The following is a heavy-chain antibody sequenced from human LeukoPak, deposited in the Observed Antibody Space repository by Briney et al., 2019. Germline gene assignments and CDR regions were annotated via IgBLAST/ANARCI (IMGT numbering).Heavy chain of an antibody. CDR1: GGSISSGGYY. Sequence: SQTLSLTCTVSGGSISSGGYYWSWIRQPPGKGLEWIGYIYHSGSTYYNPSLKSRVTISVDRSKNQFSLKLSSVTAADTAVYYCARVSVLMVYAIDYWGQGTLVTVSS. CDR3: ARVSVLMVYAIDY. D-gene: IGHD2-8*01. V-gene: IGHV4-30-2*01. J-gene: IGHJ4*02. CDR2: IYHSGST.